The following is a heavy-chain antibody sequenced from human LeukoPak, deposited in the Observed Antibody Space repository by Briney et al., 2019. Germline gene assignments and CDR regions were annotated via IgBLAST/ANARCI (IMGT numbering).Heavy chain of an antibody. J-gene: IGHJ4*02. D-gene: IGHD6-13*01. CDR1: GYTFTGYY. CDR2: INPNSGGT. V-gene: IGHV1-2*02. Sequence: WASVKVSCKASGYTFTGYYMHWVRQAPGQGLEWMGWINPNSGGTNYAQKFQGRVTMTRDTSISTAYVELSRLTSDDTAVYYCAREAPGIAAIDYWGQGTLVTVSS. CDR3: AREAPGIAAIDY.